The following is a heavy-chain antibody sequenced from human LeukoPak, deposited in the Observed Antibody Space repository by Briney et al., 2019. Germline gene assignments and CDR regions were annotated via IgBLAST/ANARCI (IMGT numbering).Heavy chain of an antibody. D-gene: IGHD3-10*01. Sequence: PSETLSLTCTVSGGSISSYYWSWIRQPAGKGLEWIGRIYTSGSTNYNPSLKSRVTMSVDTSKNQFSLKLSSVTAADTAVYYCARSLFRMYYYYMDVWGKGTTVTVSS. CDR2: IYTSGST. V-gene: IGHV4-4*07. J-gene: IGHJ6*03. CDR3: ARSLFRMYYYYMDV. CDR1: GGSISSYY.